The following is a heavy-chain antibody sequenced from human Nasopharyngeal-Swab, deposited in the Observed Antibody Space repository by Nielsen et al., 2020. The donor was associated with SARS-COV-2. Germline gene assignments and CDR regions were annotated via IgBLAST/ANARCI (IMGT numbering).Heavy chain of an antibody. Sequence: GGSLRLSCAASGFTFDDYAMHWVRQAPGKGLEWVSGISWNSGSIGYADSVKGRFTISSDNAKNSLYLQMNSLRAEDTALYYCAKTLNPYCSSTSCYSGGMDVWGQGTTVTVSS. CDR2: ISWNSGSI. CDR3: AKTLNPYCSSTSCYSGGMDV. D-gene: IGHD2-2*01. CDR1: GFTFDDYA. J-gene: IGHJ6*02. V-gene: IGHV3-9*01.